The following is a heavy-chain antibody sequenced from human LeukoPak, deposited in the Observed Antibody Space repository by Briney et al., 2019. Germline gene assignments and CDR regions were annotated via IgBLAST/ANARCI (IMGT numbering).Heavy chain of an antibody. Sequence: PGGSLRLSCAASGFTFSSYWMHWVRQAPGKGLVWVSRISTDGSSTTYADSVKGRFTISRDNAKNSLYLQMNSLRAEDTAVYYCARDRDCGGDCSYFDYWGQGTLVTVSS. CDR3: ARDRDCGGDCSYFDY. V-gene: IGHV3-74*01. CDR2: ISTDGSST. J-gene: IGHJ4*02. CDR1: GFTFSSYW. D-gene: IGHD2-21*02.